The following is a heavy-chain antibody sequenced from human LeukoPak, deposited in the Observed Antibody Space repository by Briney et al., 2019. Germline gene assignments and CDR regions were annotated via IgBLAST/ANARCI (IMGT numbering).Heavy chain of an antibody. CDR3: ARDFKYNWNAI. V-gene: IGHV3-23*01. J-gene: IGHJ5*02. CDR2: ISGSGGST. CDR1: GFTFSSYA. Sequence: GGSLRLSCAASGFTFSSYAMSWVRQAPGKGLEWVSAISGSGGSTYYADSVKGRFTISRDNSKNTLYSQMNSLRAEDTAVYYCARDFKYNWNAIWGQGTLVTVSS.